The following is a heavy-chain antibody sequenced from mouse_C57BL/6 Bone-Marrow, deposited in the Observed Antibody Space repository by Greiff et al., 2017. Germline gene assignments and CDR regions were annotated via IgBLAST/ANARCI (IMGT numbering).Heavy chain of an antibody. V-gene: IGHV1-69*01. D-gene: IGHD1-1*01. Sequence: QVQLQQPGAELVLPGASVKLSCKASGYTFTSYWMHWVQQRPGKGLEWIGEIAPSDSYTNYNQKFKGQSTLTVDKSSSTAYMQLSSLTSEDSAVYYCARETLFWFAYWGQGTLVTVSA. J-gene: IGHJ3*01. CDR1: GYTFTSYW. CDR3: ARETLFWFAY. CDR2: IAPSDSYT.